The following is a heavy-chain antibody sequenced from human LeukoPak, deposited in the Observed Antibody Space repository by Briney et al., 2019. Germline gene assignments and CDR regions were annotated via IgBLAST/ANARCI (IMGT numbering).Heavy chain of an antibody. Sequence: PSETLSLTCTVSGGSISSYYWSWIRQPAGKGLEWIGRIYTNGSTNYNPSLKSRVTMSVDTSKNQFSLKLSSVTAADTAAYYCARGTIFGVVIKAFDIWGQGTMVTVSS. V-gene: IGHV4-4*07. CDR1: GGSISSYY. CDR2: IYTNGST. CDR3: ARGTIFGVVIKAFDI. J-gene: IGHJ3*02. D-gene: IGHD3-3*01.